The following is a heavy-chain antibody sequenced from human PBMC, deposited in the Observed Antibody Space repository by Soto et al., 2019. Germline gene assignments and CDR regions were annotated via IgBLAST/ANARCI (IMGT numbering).Heavy chain of an antibody. CDR3: TRLHFIVEPGINY. CDR1: GLSFSDSG. Sequence: PGGSLRLSCAASGLSFSDSGIHWVRQASGKGLEWVGRIRTKSNHYATAYAASVKGRFTTSRDDSRNTAYLQMNSLETEDTAVYYCTRLHFIVEPGINYWGQGTLVTVSS. CDR2: IRTKSNHYAT. J-gene: IGHJ4*02. V-gene: IGHV3-73*01. D-gene: IGHD6-13*01.